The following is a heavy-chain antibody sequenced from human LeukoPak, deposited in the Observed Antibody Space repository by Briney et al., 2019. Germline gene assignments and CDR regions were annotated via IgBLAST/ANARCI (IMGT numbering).Heavy chain of an antibody. D-gene: IGHD3-22*01. V-gene: IGHV4-31*03. CDR3: AGHGYYHDSSGYRY. Sequence: SETLSLTCTVSGGSISSGGYYWSWIRQHPGKGLEWIGYIYYSGSTYYNPSLKSRVTISVDTSKNQFSLKLSSVTAADTAVYYCAGHGYYHDSSGYRYWGQGTLVTVSS. CDR1: GGSISSGGYY. CDR2: IYYSGST. J-gene: IGHJ4*02.